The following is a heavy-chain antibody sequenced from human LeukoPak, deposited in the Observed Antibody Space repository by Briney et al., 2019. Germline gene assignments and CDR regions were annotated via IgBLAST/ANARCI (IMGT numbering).Heavy chain of an antibody. D-gene: IGHD6-13*01. CDR3: ARGMAAAGRPGWFDP. CDR2: IYYSGST. CDR1: GGSISSYY. J-gene: IGHJ5*02. Sequence: SETLSLTCTVSGGSISSYYWSWIRQPPGKGLEWIGYIYYSGSTNYNPSLKSRVTISVDTSKNQFSLKLSSVTAADTAVYYCARGMAAAGRPGWFDPWGQGTLVTVSS. V-gene: IGHV4-59*12.